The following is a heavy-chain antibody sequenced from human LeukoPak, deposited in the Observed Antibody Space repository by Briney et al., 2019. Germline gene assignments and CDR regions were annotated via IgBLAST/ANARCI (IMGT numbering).Heavy chain of an antibody. V-gene: IGHV1-69*13. CDR1: GGTFTNSA. CDR2: FVPIFGIT. D-gene: IGHD3-16*01. Sequence: ASVKVSSKASGGTFTNSAINWVRQAPGQGLEWMGRFVPIFGITKYSQKLQGRLTITADESTSTAYMELSSLRSDDTAVYFCAKGEAVPWHWYFDLWGRGTLVTVSS. CDR3: AKGEAVPWHWYFDL. J-gene: IGHJ2*01.